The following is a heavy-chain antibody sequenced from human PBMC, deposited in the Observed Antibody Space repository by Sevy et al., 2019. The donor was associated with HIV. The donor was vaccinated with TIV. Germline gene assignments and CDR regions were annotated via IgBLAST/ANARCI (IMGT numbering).Heavy chain of an antibody. CDR3: AKDRMGFDWLISLLDY. Sequence: GGSLRLSCAASGFTFSSYAVSWVRQAPGKGLEWVSAISGSGGSTYYADSVKGRFTISRDNSKNTLYLQMNSLRAEDTAVYYCAKDRMGFDWLISLLDYWGQGTLVTVSS. D-gene: IGHD3-9*01. CDR1: GFTFSSYA. CDR2: ISGSGGST. J-gene: IGHJ4*02. V-gene: IGHV3-23*01.